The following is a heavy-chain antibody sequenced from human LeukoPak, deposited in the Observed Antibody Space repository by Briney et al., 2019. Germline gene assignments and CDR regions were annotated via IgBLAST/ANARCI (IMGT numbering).Heavy chain of an antibody. D-gene: IGHD3-10*01. Sequence: GASVKVSCKVSGYTLTELSMHWVRQAPGKGLEWMGGFDPEDGETIYAQKFQGRVTMTEDTSTDTAYMELSSLRSEDTAVYYCATAKLLWFGELRNPLDYWGQGTLVTVSS. V-gene: IGHV1-24*01. CDR3: ATAKLLWFGELRNPLDY. CDR1: GYTLTELS. CDR2: FDPEDGET. J-gene: IGHJ4*02.